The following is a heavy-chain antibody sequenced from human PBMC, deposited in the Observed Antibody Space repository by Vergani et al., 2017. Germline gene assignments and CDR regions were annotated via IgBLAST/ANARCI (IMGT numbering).Heavy chain of an antibody. Sequence: EVQLVESGGGSVQSGGSLRLSCVASGFSFNTYWMHWVRQVPGKGLMWVARIDEYGNRATYGDFETGRFTISRDNAKNTVFLQMNNLSADDAGVYYCVRTEXCTGIACNTRFDSWGQGALVTVSS. CDR3: VRTEXCTGIACNTRFDS. J-gene: IGHJ5*01. CDR2: IDEYGNRA. CDR1: GFSFNTYW. D-gene: IGHD2-8*02. V-gene: IGHV3-74*03.